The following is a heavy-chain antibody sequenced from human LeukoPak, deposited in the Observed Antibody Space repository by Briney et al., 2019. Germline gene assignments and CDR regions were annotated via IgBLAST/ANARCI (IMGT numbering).Heavy chain of an antibody. CDR3: ARRSGSGSYYIPPFDY. J-gene: IGHJ4*02. Sequence: SETLSLTCAVYGGSFSGYYWSWIRQPPGKGLEWIGEINHSGSTNYNPSLKSRVTISVDTSKNQFSLKLSSVTAADTAVYYCARRSGSGSYYIPPFDYWGQGTLVTVSS. CDR1: GGSFSGYY. V-gene: IGHV4-34*01. CDR2: INHSGST. D-gene: IGHD3-10*01.